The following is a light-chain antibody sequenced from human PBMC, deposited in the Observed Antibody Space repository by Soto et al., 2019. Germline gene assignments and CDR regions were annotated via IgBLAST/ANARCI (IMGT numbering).Light chain of an antibody. J-gene: IGKJ4*01. Sequence: EITFSQAPCTVSLYPGQSASLSCRASQSVSSNLLAWYQQKPGQAPRLLIYGASTRATGIPARFSGSGSGTEFTLTISSLQSEDFAVYYCQQYNNWPLTFGGGTKVDIK. CDR2: GAS. CDR1: QSVSSN. CDR3: QQYNNWPLT. V-gene: IGKV3-15*01.